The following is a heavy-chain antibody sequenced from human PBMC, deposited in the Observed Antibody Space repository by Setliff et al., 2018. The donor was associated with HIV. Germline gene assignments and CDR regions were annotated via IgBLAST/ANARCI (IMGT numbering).Heavy chain of an antibody. CDR1: GYTFTGYF. D-gene: IGHD3-3*01. V-gene: IGHV1-2*05. Sequence: GASVKVSCKASGYTFTGYFLHWVRQAPGHGFEWLGRISPDSGDTVYGQQFQGGVTMTRDTSTNTAYLELTSLKYDDTGVYYCVRGPRITAARRIIVYYEDFWGQGTLVTVSS. J-gene: IGHJ4*02. CDR3: VRGPRITAARRIIVYYEDF. CDR2: ISPDSGDT.